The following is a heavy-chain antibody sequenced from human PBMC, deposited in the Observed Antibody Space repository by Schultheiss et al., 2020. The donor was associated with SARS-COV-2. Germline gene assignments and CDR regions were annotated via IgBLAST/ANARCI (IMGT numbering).Heavy chain of an antibody. CDR1: GFTFSSYD. CDR3: ARGRWGELPDY. CDR2: TGAGGDT. V-gene: IGHV3-13*01. D-gene: IGHD1-26*01. Sequence: GGSLRLSCAASGFTFSSYDMHWVRQGPGKGLEWVSVTGAGGDTYYAGSVKGRFTISRENAKNSLYLQMNSLRAGDTAVYYCARGRWGELPDYWGQGTLVTVSS. J-gene: IGHJ4*02.